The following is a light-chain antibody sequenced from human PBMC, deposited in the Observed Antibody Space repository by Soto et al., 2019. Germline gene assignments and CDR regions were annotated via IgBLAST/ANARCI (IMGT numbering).Light chain of an antibody. Sequence: EIVLTQSPATLSLSPGERATLSCRASQSVSSYLAWYQQKPGQAPRLLIYDASNRAPGIPARFSGSGSGTGFTLTISSLEPEDFAVYYCQQRSNWPPSTFGQGTKVEIK. CDR3: QQRSNWPPST. CDR2: DAS. J-gene: IGKJ1*01. CDR1: QSVSSY. V-gene: IGKV3-11*01.